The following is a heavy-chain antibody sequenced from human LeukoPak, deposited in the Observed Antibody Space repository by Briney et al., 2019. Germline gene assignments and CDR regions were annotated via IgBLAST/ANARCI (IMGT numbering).Heavy chain of an antibody. J-gene: IGHJ4*02. V-gene: IGHV3-30*18. Sequence: EGSLRLSCAASGFTFSSYGMHWVRQAPGKGLEWVAVISYDGSNKYYADSVKGRFTISRDNSKNTLYLQMNSLRAEDTAVYYCAKDPRTNSISYFVYWGQGTLVTVSS. CDR2: ISYDGSNK. D-gene: IGHD2-21*01. CDR3: AKDPRTNSISYFVY. CDR1: GFTFSSYG.